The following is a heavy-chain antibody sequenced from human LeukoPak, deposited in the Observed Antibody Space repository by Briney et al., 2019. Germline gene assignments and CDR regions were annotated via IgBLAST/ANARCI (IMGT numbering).Heavy chain of an antibody. CDR1: GFTFSTSA. V-gene: IGHV3-64D*09. D-gene: IGHD3-10*01. Sequence: GGSLRLSCSASGFTFSTSAMHWVRQAPGKGLEYVSAISSNGGSTYYADSVKGRFTISRDNSKNTLHLQMSSLRAEDTAVYYCVGVRWFGGSNWFDPWGQGTLVTVSA. CDR3: VGVRWFGGSNWFDP. J-gene: IGHJ5*02. CDR2: ISSNGGST.